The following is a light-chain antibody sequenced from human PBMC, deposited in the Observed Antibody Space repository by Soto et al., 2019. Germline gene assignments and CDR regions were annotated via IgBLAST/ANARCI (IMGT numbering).Light chain of an antibody. J-gene: IGLJ2*01. Sequence: QSALTQPPSASGSPGQSVTISCTGTSSDVGAYDYVSWFQQHPGRAPKLMIYEVSKRPSGVPDRFSGSKSGNTASLTVSGLQTEDEADYYCSSYTGNGISTVVVGWGTKLTVL. V-gene: IGLV2-8*01. CDR3: SSYTGNGISTVV. CDR1: SSDVGAYDY. CDR2: EVS.